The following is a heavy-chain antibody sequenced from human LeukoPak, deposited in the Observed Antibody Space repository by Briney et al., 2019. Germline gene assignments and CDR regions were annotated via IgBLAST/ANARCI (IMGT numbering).Heavy chain of an antibody. D-gene: IGHD3-10*01. J-gene: IGHJ4*02. CDR3: ARAPIYGSGSYYFLDY. CDR2: INHSGST. V-gene: IGHV4-34*01. CDR1: GGSFSGYY. Sequence: SETLTLTCAVYGGSFSGYYWSWIRQPPGKGLEWIGEINHSGSTNYNPSLKSRVTISVDTSKNQFSLKLSFVTAADTAVYYCARAPIYGSGSYYFLDYWGQGTLVTVSS.